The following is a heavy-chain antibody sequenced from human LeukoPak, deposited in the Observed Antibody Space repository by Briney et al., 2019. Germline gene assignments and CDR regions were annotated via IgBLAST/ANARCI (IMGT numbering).Heavy chain of an antibody. V-gene: IGHV1-2*02. J-gene: IGHJ4*02. D-gene: IGHD4-17*01. Sequence: ASVRVSCKASGYTFTGYYMHWVRQAPGQGLEWMGWINPNSGGTNYAQKFQGRVTMTRDTSISTAYMELSRLRSDDTAVYYCARDPIYGDYVRVFDYWGQGTLVTVSS. CDR2: INPNSGGT. CDR1: GYTFTGYY. CDR3: ARDPIYGDYVRVFDY.